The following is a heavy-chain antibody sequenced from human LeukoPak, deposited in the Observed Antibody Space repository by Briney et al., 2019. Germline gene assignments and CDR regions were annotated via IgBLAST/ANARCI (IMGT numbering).Heavy chain of an antibody. CDR2: IYYSGST. D-gene: IGHD3-3*01. CDR3: ARGGNDFWSGLMYNWFDP. CDR1: GDSISSGNYY. J-gene: IGHJ5*02. V-gene: IGHV4-61*01. Sequence: PSETLSLTCSVSGDSISSGNYYWNWIRQPPGKGLEWIGYIYYSGSTNYNPSLQSRVTISVDTSKNQFSLKLTSVTAADTAMYYCARGGNDFWSGLMYNWFDPWGQGTLVTVSS.